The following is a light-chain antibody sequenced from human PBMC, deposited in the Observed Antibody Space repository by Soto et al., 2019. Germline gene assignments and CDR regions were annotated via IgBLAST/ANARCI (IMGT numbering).Light chain of an antibody. CDR3: MQALQAIT. CDR2: LGS. Sequence: DIVMTQAPLSLPVTPGEPASISCRSSQSLLHSNEYNYLDWYVQKPGQSPQLLIYLGSNRAYGVPDRFSGSGSGPDFTRKISRVEAEDVRVYYCMQALQAITFGQRTRLEIK. V-gene: IGKV2-28*01. J-gene: IGKJ5*01. CDR1: QSLLHSNEYNY.